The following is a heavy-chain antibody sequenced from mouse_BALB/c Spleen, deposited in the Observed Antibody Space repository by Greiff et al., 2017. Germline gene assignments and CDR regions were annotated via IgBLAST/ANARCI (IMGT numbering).Heavy chain of an antibody. CDR3: ANGYAGDAMDY. Sequence: EVKVVESGPELVKPGASVKISCKASGYTFTDYNMHWVKQSHGKSLEWIGYIYPYNGGTGYNQKFKSKATLTVDNSSSTAYMELRSLTSEDSAVYYCANGYAGDAMDYWGQGTSVTVSS. J-gene: IGHJ4*01. V-gene: IGHV1S29*02. D-gene: IGHD2-2*01. CDR1: GYTFTDYN. CDR2: IYPYNGGT.